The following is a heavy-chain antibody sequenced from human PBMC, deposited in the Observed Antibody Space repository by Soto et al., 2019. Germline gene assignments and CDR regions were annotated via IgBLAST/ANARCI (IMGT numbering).Heavy chain of an antibody. CDR2: IYYSGST. V-gene: IGHV4-61*01. D-gene: IGHD2-8*01. CDR3: ARGRMVGERQEYYYYYYGMDV. CDR1: GGSVSSGSYY. Sequence: QVQLQESGPGLVKPSETLSPTCTVSGGSVSSGSYYWSWIRQPPGKGLEWIGYIYYSGSTNYNPYLKSRVTIIVDTSKNQFSLKLSSVTAADTAVYYCARGRMVGERQEYYYYYYGMDVWGQGTTVPVSS. J-gene: IGHJ6*02.